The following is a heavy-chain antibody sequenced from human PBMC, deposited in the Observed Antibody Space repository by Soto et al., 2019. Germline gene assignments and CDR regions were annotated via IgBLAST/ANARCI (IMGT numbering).Heavy chain of an antibody. CDR3: ATNYAYYYYYGMDV. D-gene: IGHD4-4*01. CDR2: IYYSGST. J-gene: IGHJ6*02. Sequence: SETLSLTCTVSGGSISSSSYYWGWIRQPPGKGLEWIGSIYYSGSTYYNPSLKSRVTISVDTSKNQFSLKLSSVTAADTAVYYCATNYAYYYYYGMDVWGQGTTVTV. V-gene: IGHV4-39*01. CDR1: GGSISSSSYY.